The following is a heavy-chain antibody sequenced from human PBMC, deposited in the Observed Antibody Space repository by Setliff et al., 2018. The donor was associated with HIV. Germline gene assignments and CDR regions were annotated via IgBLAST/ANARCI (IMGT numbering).Heavy chain of an antibody. CDR1: GFTFSDYY. J-gene: IGHJ5*02. CDR2: ISSSSSYI. CDR3: ARDRGAAMVRGVIDVPNPLQSLP. D-gene: IGHD3-10*01. V-gene: IGHV3-21*01. Sequence: GGSLRLSCAASGFTFSDYYMNWVPQAPGKGLEWVSSISSSSSYIYYADSVKGRFTISRDNAKNSLYLQMNSLRAEDTAVYYCARDRGAAMVRGVIDVPNPLQSLPWG.